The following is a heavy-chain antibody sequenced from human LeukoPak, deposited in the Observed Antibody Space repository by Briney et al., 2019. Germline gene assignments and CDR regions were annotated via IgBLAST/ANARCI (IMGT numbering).Heavy chain of an antibody. CDR2: ISAYNGNT. J-gene: IGHJ6*02. Sequence: GASVKVSCKASGYTFTSYGISWVRQAPGQGLEWMGWISAYNGNTNYAQKLQGRVTMTTDTSTSTAYMELRSLRSDDTAVYYCARDSPPYYDFWSGWSSVLYYYYGMDVWGQGTTVTVSS. CDR3: ARDSPPYYDFWSGWSSVLYYYYGMDV. D-gene: IGHD3-3*01. V-gene: IGHV1-18*01. CDR1: GYTFTSYG.